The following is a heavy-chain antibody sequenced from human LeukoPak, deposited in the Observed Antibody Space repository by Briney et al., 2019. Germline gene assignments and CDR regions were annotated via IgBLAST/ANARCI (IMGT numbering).Heavy chain of an antibody. J-gene: IGHJ4*02. CDR3: ARLAAREFDY. CDR2: IYYSGST. D-gene: IGHD2-15*01. CDR1: GGSISSYY. V-gene: IGHV4-59*12. Sequence: SETLSLTCTVSGGSISSYYWSWIRQPPGKGLEWIGYIYYSGSTNYNPSLKSRVTISVKTSKNQFSLKLSSVTAADTAVYYCARLAAREFDYWGQGTLVTVSS.